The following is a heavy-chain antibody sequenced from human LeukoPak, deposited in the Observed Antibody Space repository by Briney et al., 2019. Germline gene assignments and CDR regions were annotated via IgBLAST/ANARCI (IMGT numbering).Heavy chain of an antibody. J-gene: IGHJ4*02. V-gene: IGHV4-39*07. D-gene: IGHD2-15*01. CDR3: ARVSLSRFVATKSYFDS. CDR2: IYYDGRT. Sequence: SETLSLTCTVSGGSISSTTYYWGWIRQPPGKGLEWIGNIYYDGRTYYNPSLTSRVTMSVHTSKNQFSLKLSSVTAADTAVYYCARVSLSRFVATKSYFDSWGQGTLVTVSS. CDR1: GGSISSTTYY.